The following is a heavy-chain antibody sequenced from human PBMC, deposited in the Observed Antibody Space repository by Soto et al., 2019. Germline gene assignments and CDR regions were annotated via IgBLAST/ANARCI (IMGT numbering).Heavy chain of an antibody. CDR3: ARHLRGYSYGVDY. Sequence: SETLSLTCTVSGGSINSYYWSWIRQPPGKGLEWLGYIISSGSTNYNPSLKSRVTISVDTSKNQFSLKLSSVTAADTAVYYCARHLRGYSYGVDYWGQGTLVTVSS. V-gene: IGHV4-59*08. J-gene: IGHJ4*02. D-gene: IGHD5-18*01. CDR2: IISSGST. CDR1: GGSINSYY.